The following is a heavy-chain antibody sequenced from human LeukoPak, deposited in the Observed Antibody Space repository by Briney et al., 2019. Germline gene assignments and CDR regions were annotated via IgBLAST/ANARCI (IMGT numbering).Heavy chain of an antibody. J-gene: IGHJ4*02. D-gene: IGHD3-9*01. V-gene: IGHV3-74*01. CDR2: SNSDGSAT. Sequence: GGSLRLSCAASGFTFSTYWMHWVRHAPGMGLVWVARSNSDGSATIYADSVKGRFVISRDNSKNTLYLQMSSLRAEDTAMYYCAREWRGFEDYWGQRTLVSVS. CDR3: AREWRGFEDY. CDR1: GFTFSTYW.